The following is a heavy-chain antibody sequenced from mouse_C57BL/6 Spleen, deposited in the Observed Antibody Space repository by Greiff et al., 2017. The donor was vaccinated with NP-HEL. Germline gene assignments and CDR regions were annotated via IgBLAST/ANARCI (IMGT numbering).Heavy chain of an antibody. CDR2: ISDGGSYT. Sequence: DVQLVESGGGLVKPGGSLKLSCAASGFTFSSYAMSWVRQTPEKRLEWVATISDGGSYTYYPDNVKGRFTISRDNAKNNLYLQMSHLKSEDTAMYYCARKEDYYDYDGAMDYWGQGTSVTVSS. J-gene: IGHJ4*01. CDR3: ARKEDYYDYDGAMDY. D-gene: IGHD2-4*01. V-gene: IGHV5-4*01. CDR1: GFTFSSYA.